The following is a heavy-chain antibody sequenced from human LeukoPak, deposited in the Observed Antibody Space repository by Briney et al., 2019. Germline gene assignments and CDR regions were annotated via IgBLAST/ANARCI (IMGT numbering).Heavy chain of an antibody. V-gene: IGHV3-66*01. J-gene: IGHJ4*02. D-gene: IGHD6-13*01. CDR3: ARDLAAAEYYFDY. CDR1: GFTVSSNY. Sequence: GGSLRLSCAASGFTVSSNYMNWVRQAPGKGLEWVSLIDSGDRTYYADSVKGRFTISRDNSKNTLYLQMNSLRAEDTAVYYCARDLAAAEYYFDYWGQGTLVTVSS. CDR2: IDSGDRT.